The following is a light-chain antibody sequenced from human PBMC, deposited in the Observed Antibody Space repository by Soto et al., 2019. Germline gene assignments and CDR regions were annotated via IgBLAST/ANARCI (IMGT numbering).Light chain of an antibody. Sequence: IQMTQSPSTLSASVGDRVTITCRASQSISSWLAWYQQKPGKAPKLLIYKASSLESGVPSRFSGSVSGTEFTLTISSLQPDDFATYYCQQSFTFGPGTKVDIK. CDR2: KAS. CDR3: QQSFT. V-gene: IGKV1-5*03. CDR1: QSISSW. J-gene: IGKJ3*01.